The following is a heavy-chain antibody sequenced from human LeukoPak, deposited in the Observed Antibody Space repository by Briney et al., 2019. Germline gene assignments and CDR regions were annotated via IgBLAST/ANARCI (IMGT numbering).Heavy chain of an antibody. J-gene: IGHJ4*02. CDR1: GGSISSSSYY. CDR3: ARPHRGKDGLFDY. Sequence: SETLSLTCTVSGGSISSSSYYWGWIRQPPGKGLEWIGSIYYSGSTYYNPSLKSRVTISVDTSKNQFSLKLSSVTAADTAVYYCARPHRGKDGLFDYWGQGTLVTVSS. D-gene: IGHD5-24*01. V-gene: IGHV4-39*01. CDR2: IYYSGST.